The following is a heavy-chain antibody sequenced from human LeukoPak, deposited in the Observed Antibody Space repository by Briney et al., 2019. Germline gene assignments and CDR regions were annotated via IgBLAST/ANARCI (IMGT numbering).Heavy chain of an antibody. CDR1: GFTFSSDA. V-gene: IGHV3-23*01. Sequence: QAGGSLRLSCVASGFTFSSDAMSWVRQAPGQGLEWVSVVSSSGDNTYYADSVKARFTISRDNSKNTLYLQMRSLRAEDTAIYYCAKAQYCGSTSCYTWFGPWGQGTLVTVSS. D-gene: IGHD2-2*02. J-gene: IGHJ5*02. CDR2: VSSSGDNT. CDR3: AKAQYCGSTSCYTWFGP.